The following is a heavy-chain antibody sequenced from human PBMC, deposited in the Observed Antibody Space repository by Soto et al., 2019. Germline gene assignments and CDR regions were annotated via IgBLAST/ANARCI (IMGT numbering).Heavy chain of an antibody. CDR3: AKGRGSGPRGWFDT. CDR1: GGSISNYY. V-gene: IGHV4-59*01. Sequence: SETLSLTCTVSGGSISNYYCGWIRQAPGKGLEWIGYTFYRESTDYNPSLKSRVTISVDTSKNQCSLKLSSVSAADTALYYCAKGRGSGPRGWFDTWGQGAQVTVSS. J-gene: IGHJ5*02. CDR2: TFYREST. D-gene: IGHD6-19*01.